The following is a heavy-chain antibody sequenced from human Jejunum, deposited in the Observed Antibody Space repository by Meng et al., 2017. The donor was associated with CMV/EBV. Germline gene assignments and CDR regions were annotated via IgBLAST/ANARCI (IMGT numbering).Heavy chain of an antibody. J-gene: IGHJ5*02. CDR1: GDSLSSHY. D-gene: IGHD3-3*01. CDR2: ICYNGDT. Sequence: GDSLSSHYWNWIRQPPGKGLEWIGYICYNGDTNYNPSLKSRATISVDTSKNQFSLGLNSVTAADTAVYYCARDLDPYDFWAWFDPWGLGTLVTVSS. CDR3: ARDLDPYDFWAWFDP. V-gene: IGHV4-59*11.